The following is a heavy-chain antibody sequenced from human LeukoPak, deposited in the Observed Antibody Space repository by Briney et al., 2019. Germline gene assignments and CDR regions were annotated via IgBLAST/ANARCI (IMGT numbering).Heavy chain of an antibody. V-gene: IGHV3-30*02. D-gene: IGHD2-2*01. CDR3: AKDRRILPDRFDS. J-gene: IGHJ5*01. CDR1: GFTFSSYG. Sequence: PGGSLRLSCAASGFTFSSYGMHWVRQAPGKGLEWVVFIQYDGSNKYSADSVKGRFTISRDNSKNTLYLQMNSLRVEDTAVYFCAKDRRILPDRFDSWGQGTLVTVSS. CDR2: IQYDGSNK.